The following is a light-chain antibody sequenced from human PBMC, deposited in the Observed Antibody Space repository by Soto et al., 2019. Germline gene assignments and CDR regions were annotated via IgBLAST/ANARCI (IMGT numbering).Light chain of an antibody. CDR2: GAS. J-gene: IGKJ2*01. V-gene: IGKV3-20*01. Sequence: EIVLTQSPGTLSLSPGERATLSCRASQSVSSSYLAWYQQKPGQAPRLLIYGASSRATGIPDRFSGSGSETDFTLTISRLEPEDFAVYYCQQYGSSPRIYTFGQGTKLEIK. CDR3: QQYGSSPRIYT. CDR1: QSVSSSY.